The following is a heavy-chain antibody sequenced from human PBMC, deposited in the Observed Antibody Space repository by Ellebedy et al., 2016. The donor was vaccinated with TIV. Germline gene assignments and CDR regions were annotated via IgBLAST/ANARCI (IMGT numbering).Heavy chain of an antibody. Sequence: GGSLRLSXAASGFTFSSYSMNWVRQAPGKGLEWVSSISSSSSTIYYADSVKGRFTISRDNAKKSLYLQMNSLRAEDTAVYYCVKDSAARAADWFDPWGQGTLVTVSS. D-gene: IGHD6-25*01. CDR2: ISSSSSTI. J-gene: IGHJ5*02. CDR1: GFTFSSYS. CDR3: VKDSAARAADWFDP. V-gene: IGHV3-48*01.